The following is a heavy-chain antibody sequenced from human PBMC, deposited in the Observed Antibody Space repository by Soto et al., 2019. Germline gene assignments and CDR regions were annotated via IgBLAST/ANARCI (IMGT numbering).Heavy chain of an antibody. V-gene: IGHV3-23*01. CDR1: GFSFSNYA. J-gene: IGHJ5*02. Sequence: GGSLTLSCTASGFSFSNYAMIWIRQAPEEVVGWVGTIRGNSKGAYEEYSVRRRITTSKDNTKNAKILQRSSLSADEAVLYYYAKETSDNAVAWMDACGQGPLVTVSS. CDR2: IRGNSKGA. CDR3: AKETSDNAVAWMDA. D-gene: IGHD2-15*01.